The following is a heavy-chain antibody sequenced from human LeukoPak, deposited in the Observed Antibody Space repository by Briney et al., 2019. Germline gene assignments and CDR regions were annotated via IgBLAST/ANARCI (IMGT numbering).Heavy chain of an antibody. CDR3: ARAGYDILTLAPDPANDY. CDR2: ISGYNGNT. CDR1: GYTFTRYG. V-gene: IGHV1-18*01. D-gene: IGHD3-9*01. Sequence: GASVTVSCKASGYTFTRYGISWVRQAPGQGLEWMGWISGYNGNTKYAQKFQGRGTMTTDTSTSTASMELRSLRSDDTAVYYCARAGYDILTLAPDPANDYWGQGILVTVSS. J-gene: IGHJ4*02.